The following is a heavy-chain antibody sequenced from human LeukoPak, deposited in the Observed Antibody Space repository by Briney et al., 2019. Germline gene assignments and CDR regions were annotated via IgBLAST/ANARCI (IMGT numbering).Heavy chain of an antibody. Sequence: SETLSLTCTVSGVSMTTYYWSWIRQPPGKGLEWIGYIFYSGSTNYNPSLKSRVTLSVDTSKNQFSLRLSSVTAADTAVYYCARLQFGSGDCHEVDYWGQGTLVTVSS. J-gene: IGHJ4*02. V-gene: IGHV4-59*08. CDR2: IFYSGST. CDR3: ARLQFGSGDCHEVDY. D-gene: IGHD2-21*01. CDR1: GVSMTTYY.